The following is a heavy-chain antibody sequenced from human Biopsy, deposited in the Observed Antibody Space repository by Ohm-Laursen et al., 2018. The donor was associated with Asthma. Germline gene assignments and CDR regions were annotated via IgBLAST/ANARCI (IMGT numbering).Heavy chain of an antibody. D-gene: IGHD3-3*01. CDR3: VKDTYEDDYGYYTFDV. V-gene: IGHV3-23*01. CDR2: IKTNRRGA. CDR1: GFTFSGYT. J-gene: IGHJ3*01. Sequence: GQTLSLTCAASGFTFSGYTMNWARQAPGKGLEWVSTIKTNRRGADYPDPAKGRFTISRDDSKNTLYLQMSSLRAEDTAVYYCVKDTYEDDYGYYTFDVWGQGTMVTVSS.